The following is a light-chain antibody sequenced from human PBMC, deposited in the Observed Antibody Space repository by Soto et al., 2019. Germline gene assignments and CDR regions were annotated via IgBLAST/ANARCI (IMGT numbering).Light chain of an antibody. Sequence: EIVMTQSPATLSVSPGERATLSCRASQSVSSNLAWYQQKPGQAPRLLIYGASTRATGIPARFSGSGSGTEFTLTISSLQSEDFAVYYCQQYNNWPPVSRTLGQGTKVEIK. V-gene: IGKV3-15*01. CDR2: GAS. J-gene: IGKJ1*01. CDR1: QSVSSN. CDR3: QQYNNWPPVSRT.